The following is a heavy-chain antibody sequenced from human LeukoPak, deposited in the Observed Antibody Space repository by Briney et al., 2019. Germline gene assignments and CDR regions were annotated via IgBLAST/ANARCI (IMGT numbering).Heavy chain of an antibody. CDR2: INEDETTI. V-gene: IGHV3-74*01. D-gene: IGHD3-10*01. J-gene: IGHJ4*02. CDR3: VRGLNGAGDY. Sequence: GGSLRLSCAASGFTFSNYWMHWVRQAPGKGLVWVSRINEDETTITYADSVKGRFTISRDNAKNALFLQMSSLRAEDTAVYYCVRGLNGAGDYWGQGTLVTVSS. CDR1: GFTFSNYW.